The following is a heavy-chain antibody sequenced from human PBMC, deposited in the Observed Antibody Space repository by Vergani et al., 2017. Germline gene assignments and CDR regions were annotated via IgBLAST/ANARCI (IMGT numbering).Heavy chain of an antibody. CDR1: GFTVSSNY. Sequence: EVQVVETGGGLVQPGGSLRLSCAASGFTVSSNYMSWVRQAPGKGLEWVSVIYSGGSTYYADSVKGRFTISRDNSKNTLYLQMNSLRAEDTAVYYCARGAYSSGYDAFDIWGQGTMVTVSS. J-gene: IGHJ3*02. V-gene: IGHV3-53*02. D-gene: IGHD6-19*01. CDR3: ARGAYSSGYDAFDI. CDR2: IYSGGST.